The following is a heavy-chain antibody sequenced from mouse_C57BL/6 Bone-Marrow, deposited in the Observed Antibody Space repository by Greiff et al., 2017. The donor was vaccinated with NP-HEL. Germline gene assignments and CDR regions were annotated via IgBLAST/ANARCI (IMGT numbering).Heavy chain of an antibody. V-gene: IGHV1-81*01. CDR3: ARDPAWFAY. CDR1: GYTFTSYG. Sequence: QVQLKESGAELARPGASVKLSCKASGYTFTSYGISWVKQRTGQGLEWIGEIYPRSGNTYYNEKFKGKATLTADKSSSTAYMELRSLTSEDSAVYFCARDPAWFAYRGQGALVTVST. J-gene: IGHJ3*01. CDR2: IYPRSGNT.